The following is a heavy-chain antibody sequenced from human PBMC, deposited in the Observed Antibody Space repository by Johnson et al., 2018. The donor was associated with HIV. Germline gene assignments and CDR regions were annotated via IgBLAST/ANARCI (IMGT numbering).Heavy chain of an antibody. V-gene: IGHV3-66*01. D-gene: IGHD5-24*01. CDR1: GFTFSSYA. J-gene: IGHJ3*02. CDR3: ARACRDGYTCDAFDI. CDR2: IFSGGTT. Sequence: VQLVESGGGVVQPGRSLRLSCAASGFTFSSYAMHWVRQAPGKGLDWVSVIFSGGTTYYADSVNGRFTISRDNSKNTLYLQMNSLRAEDTALYYCARACRDGYTCDAFDIWGQGTMVTVAS.